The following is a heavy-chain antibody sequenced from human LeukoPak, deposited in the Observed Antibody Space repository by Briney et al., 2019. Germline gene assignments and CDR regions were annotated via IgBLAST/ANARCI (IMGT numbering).Heavy chain of an antibody. CDR1: GGSFSGYY. D-gene: IGHD2-15*01. Sequence: PSETLSLTCAVYGGSFSGYYWSWIRQPPGKGLEWIGSIYYSGSTYYNPSLKSRVTISVDTSKNQFSLKLSSVTAADTAVYYCARQDIVVVVAATLTWFDPWGQGTLVTVSS. J-gene: IGHJ5*02. V-gene: IGHV4-34*01. CDR2: IYYSGST. CDR3: ARQDIVVVVAATLTWFDP.